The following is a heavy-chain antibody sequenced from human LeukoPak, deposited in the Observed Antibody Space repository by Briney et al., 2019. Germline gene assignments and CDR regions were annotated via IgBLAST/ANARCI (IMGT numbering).Heavy chain of an antibody. J-gene: IGHJ4*02. Sequence: GGTLRLSCAASGFTFSSHGMNWVRQAPGKGLEWVSGIIPSGHTTYYADSVRGRFTISRDNSRNTLYLQMNSLRAEDTAVYYCARVTNRAVADQKYRNYYFDYWGQGTLVTVSS. CDR1: GFTFSSHG. V-gene: IGHV3-23*01. CDR2: IIPSGHTT. CDR3: ARVTNRAVADQKYRNYYFDY. D-gene: IGHD6-19*01.